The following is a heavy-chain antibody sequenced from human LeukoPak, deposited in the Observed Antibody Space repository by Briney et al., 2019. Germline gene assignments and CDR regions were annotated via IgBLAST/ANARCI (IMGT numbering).Heavy chain of an antibody. CDR3: ARDQLVLPRGISGY. CDR2: INPNSGGT. Sequence: GASVKVSRKASGYTFTGYYMHWVRQAPGQGLEWMGWINPNSGGTNYAQKFQGRVTMTRDTSISTAYMELSRLRSDDTAVYYCARDQLVLPRGISGYWGQGTLVTVSS. J-gene: IGHJ4*02. D-gene: IGHD1-14*01. CDR1: GYTFTGYY. V-gene: IGHV1-2*02.